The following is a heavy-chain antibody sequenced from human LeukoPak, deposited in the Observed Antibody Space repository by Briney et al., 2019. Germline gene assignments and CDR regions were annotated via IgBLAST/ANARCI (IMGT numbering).Heavy chain of an antibody. CDR2: IYYSGTT. D-gene: IGHD1-26*01. CDR3: ASFPGTSRFEY. CDR1: GGSISSYY. Sequence: PSETLSLTCTVSGGSISSYYWSWIRQPPGKGLEWIGHIYYSGTTNYNPSLKRRVTISVDTSKNQFSLKLSSVTAADTAVYYCASFPGTSRFEYWGQGTLVTVSS. V-gene: IGHV4-59*01. J-gene: IGHJ4*02.